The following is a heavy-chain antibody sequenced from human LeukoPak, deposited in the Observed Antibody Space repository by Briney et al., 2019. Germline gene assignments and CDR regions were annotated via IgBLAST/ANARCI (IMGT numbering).Heavy chain of an antibody. CDR2: VNESGGT. Sequence: NPSETLSLTCAVYVDSFSNYYWNWIRQTPGKGLEWIGEVNESGGTNINPSLRSRVILSVDTSKNQFSLKLISMTAADTAIYYCARGQGATVPQVGKNWFDPWGQGTWVIVSS. V-gene: IGHV4-34*01. CDR1: VDSFSNYY. J-gene: IGHJ5*02. D-gene: IGHD1-26*01. CDR3: ARGQGATVPQVGKNWFDP.